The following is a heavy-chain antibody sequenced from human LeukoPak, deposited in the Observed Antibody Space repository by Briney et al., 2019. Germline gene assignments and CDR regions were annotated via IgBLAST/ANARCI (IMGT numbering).Heavy chain of an antibody. D-gene: IGHD2-21*01. Sequence: GASVKVSCKASGGTFSSYAISWVRKAPGQGLEWMGGIIPIFGTASYAQKFQGRVTITADESTSTAYMELSSLRSEDTAVYYCASSGGDYYFDYWGQGTLVTVSS. V-gene: IGHV1-69*13. J-gene: IGHJ4*02. CDR2: IIPIFGTA. CDR1: GGTFSSYA. CDR3: ASSGGDYYFDY.